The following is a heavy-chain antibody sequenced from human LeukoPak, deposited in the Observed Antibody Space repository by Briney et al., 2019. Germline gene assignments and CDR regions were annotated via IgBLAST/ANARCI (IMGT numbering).Heavy chain of an antibody. Sequence: GGSLRLSCAASGFTFSSYGMHWVRQAPGKGLEWVAFIRYDGSNKYYADSVKGRFTISRDNAKNSLYLQMNSLRAEDTAVYYCASGYDYSFDYWGQGTLVTVSS. V-gene: IGHV3-30*02. CDR3: ASGYDYSFDY. D-gene: IGHD5-12*01. J-gene: IGHJ4*02. CDR1: GFTFSSYG. CDR2: IRYDGSNK.